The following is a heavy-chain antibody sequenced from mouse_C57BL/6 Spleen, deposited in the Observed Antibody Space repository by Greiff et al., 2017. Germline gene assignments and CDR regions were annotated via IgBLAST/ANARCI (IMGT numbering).Heavy chain of an antibody. CDR2: IHPNSGST. J-gene: IGHJ2*01. CDR1: GYTFTSYW. CDR3: ARGDYYGSSYRYYFDY. Sequence: VQLQQPGAELVKPGASVKLSCKASGYTFTSYWMHWVKQRPGQGLEWIGMIHPNSGSTNYNEKFKSKATLTVDTSSSTAYMQLSSLTSEDSAVYYCARGDYYGSSYRYYFDYWGQGTTLTVSS. D-gene: IGHD1-1*01. V-gene: IGHV1-64*01.